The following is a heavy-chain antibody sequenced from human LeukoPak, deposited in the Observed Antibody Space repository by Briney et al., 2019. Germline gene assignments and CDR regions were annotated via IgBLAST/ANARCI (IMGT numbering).Heavy chain of an antibody. CDR2: INPSGGST. CDR1: GYTFTSYY. Sequence: GASVKVSCKASGYTFTSYYMHWVRQAPGQGLEGMGIINPSGGSTSYAQKFQGRVTMTRDMSTSTVYMELSSLRSEDTAVYYCARDYRGGGKPGPPRAVGIFDPWGQGTLVTVSS. CDR3: ARDYRGGGKPGPPRAVGIFDP. J-gene: IGHJ5*02. V-gene: IGHV1-46*01. D-gene: IGHD2-15*01.